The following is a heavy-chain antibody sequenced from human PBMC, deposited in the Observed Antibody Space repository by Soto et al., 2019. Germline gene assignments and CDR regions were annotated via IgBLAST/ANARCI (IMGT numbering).Heavy chain of an antibody. D-gene: IGHD6-19*01. CDR3: AREVGEVGYSSGPFDY. J-gene: IGHJ4*01. CDR1: GFTFSSYG. CDR2: IWYDGSNK. V-gene: IGHV3-33*01. Sequence: GGSLRLSCAASGFTFSSYGMHWVRQAPGKGLEWVAVIWYDGSNKYYADSVKGRFTISRDNSKNTLYLQMNSLRAEDTAVYYCAREVGEVGYSSGPFDYWGHGTLVTVSS.